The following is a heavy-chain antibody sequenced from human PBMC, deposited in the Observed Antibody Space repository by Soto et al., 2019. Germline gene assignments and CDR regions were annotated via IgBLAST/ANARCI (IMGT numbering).Heavy chain of an antibody. CDR1: GFTFSSYG. Sequence: QVQLVESGGGVVQPGRSLRLSCAASGFTFSSYGMHWVRQAPGKGLEWVAVIWYDGSNKNNADSVRGRFTISRDNSKNTLYLQMNSLRAEDTAVYYCARDSAPGYSSSPLGDYWGQGTLVTVSS. V-gene: IGHV3-33*01. CDR3: ARDSAPGYSSSPLGDY. CDR2: IWYDGSNK. J-gene: IGHJ4*02. D-gene: IGHD6-13*01.